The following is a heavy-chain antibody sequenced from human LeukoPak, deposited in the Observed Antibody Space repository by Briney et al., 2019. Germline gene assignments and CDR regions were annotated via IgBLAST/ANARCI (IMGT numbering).Heavy chain of an antibody. CDR1: GFTFSDYY. CDR2: ISSSSGYT. V-gene: IGHV3-11*06. J-gene: IGHJ4*02. Sequence: PGGSLRLSCAASGFTFSDYYMSWLRQAPGKGLEWVSYISSSSGYTNYADSVKGRFTISRDNAKNSLYLQMNSLRAEDTAVYYCASSSGWSRELDYWGQGTLVTVSS. D-gene: IGHD6-19*01. CDR3: ASSSGWSRELDY.